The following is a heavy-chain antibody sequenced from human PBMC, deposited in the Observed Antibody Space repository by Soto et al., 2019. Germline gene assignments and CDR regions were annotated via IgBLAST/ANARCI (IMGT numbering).Heavy chain of an antibody. D-gene: IGHD3-22*01. J-gene: IGHJ4*02. V-gene: IGHV2-5*02. CDR1: GFSLSTSGVG. Sequence: QITLKESGPPLVKPTQTLTLTCTFSGFSLSTSGVGVGWIRQPPGKALEWLALIYWDDDKRYSPSLKSRLTIPKDTSKNQVVLTMTNMDPVDTATYYCAHRRLTSMIVDYWGQGTLVTVSS. CDR2: IYWDDDK. CDR3: AHRRLTSMIVDY.